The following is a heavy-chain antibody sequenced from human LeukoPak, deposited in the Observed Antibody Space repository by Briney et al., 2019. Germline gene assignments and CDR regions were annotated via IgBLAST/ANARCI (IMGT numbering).Heavy chain of an antibody. CDR3: ARAGTRGSVDY. D-gene: IGHD3-10*01. CDR2: INEDGREK. V-gene: IGHV3-7*01. J-gene: IGHJ4*02. Sequence: GGSLGLSCTTTGFTFSDFAMTWVRQAPGKELEWVANINEDGREKYYVDSVMGRFTISRDNAKRSFYLQMNSLRVEDTGVYYCARAGTRGSVDYWGQGTLVTVSS. CDR1: GFTFSDFA.